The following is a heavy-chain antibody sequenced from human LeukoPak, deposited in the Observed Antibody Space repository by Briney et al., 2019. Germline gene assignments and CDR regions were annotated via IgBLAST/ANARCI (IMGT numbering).Heavy chain of an antibody. Sequence: GGSLRLSCAASGFTFSYYTMIWVRQAPGKGLEWVSSITSRSQYLYYADSVRGRFTISRDNANDSVFLQMNSLRAEDTAVYYCARMHTYYYDTSGFYYWDYWGQGGLVTVSS. CDR2: ITSRSQYL. CDR1: GFTFSYYT. CDR3: ARMHTYYYDTSGFYYWDY. J-gene: IGHJ4*02. V-gene: IGHV3-21*01. D-gene: IGHD3-22*01.